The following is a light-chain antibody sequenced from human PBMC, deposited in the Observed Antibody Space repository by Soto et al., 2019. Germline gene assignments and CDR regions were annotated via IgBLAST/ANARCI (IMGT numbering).Light chain of an antibody. Sequence: DIQMTQSPSTLSGSIGDSVTLTCRASQIIARWLAWYHQKPGKAPNLVIYDATKLQSGVPSRFSATASGAEFTLTISGLQAEDFATYYCLQSNTLPHSFGQGTRLEI. V-gene: IGKV1-5*01. CDR1: QIIARW. J-gene: IGKJ2*03. CDR3: LQSNTLPHS. CDR2: DAT.